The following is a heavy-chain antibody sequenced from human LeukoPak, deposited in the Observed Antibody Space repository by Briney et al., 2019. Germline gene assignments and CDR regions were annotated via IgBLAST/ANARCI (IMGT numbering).Heavy chain of an antibody. CDR2: IFYTGKT. V-gene: IGHV4-39*07. CDR1: GGCVYTSDYY. D-gene: IGHD6-6*01. CDR3: AREVETPYSSSYDY. J-gene: IGHJ4*02. Sequence: SETLSLTCTVSGGCVYTSDYYWGWVRQPPGKGPEWIGDIFYTGKTNYNPSLKSRVSISIDTSKNQFSLKLTSVTAADTAVYYCAREVETPYSSSYDYWGQGTLVTVSS.